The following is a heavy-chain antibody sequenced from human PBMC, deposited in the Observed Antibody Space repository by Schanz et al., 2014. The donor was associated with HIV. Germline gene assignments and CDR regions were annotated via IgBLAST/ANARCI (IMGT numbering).Heavy chain of an antibody. CDR2: MNPNSGNT. V-gene: IGHV1-8*01. J-gene: IGHJ5*02. Sequence: QVQLVQSGAEVKKPGASVKVSCKASGYTFSNYDINWVRQATGQGLEWMGWMNPNSGNTGYAQKFQGRVTMTRNTSISTAYMELSSLTSEDTAVYYCARGIRRHCNSPSCNTGWFDPWGQGTLVTVPS. D-gene: IGHD2-2*02. CDR3: ARGIRRHCNSPSCNTGWFDP. CDR1: GYTFSNYD.